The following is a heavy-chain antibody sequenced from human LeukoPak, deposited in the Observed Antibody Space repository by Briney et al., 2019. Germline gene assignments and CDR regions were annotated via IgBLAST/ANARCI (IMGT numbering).Heavy chain of an antibody. J-gene: IGHJ3*02. CDR2: INPNSGGT. CDR1: GYTFTGYY. Sequence: ASVKVSCKASGYTFTGYYMHWVRQAPGQGLEWMGWINPNSGGTNYAQKFQGRVTMTRDTSISTAYMELSRLRSDDTAVYYCARYEILGPKPAFDIWGQGTMVTVSS. V-gene: IGHV1-2*02. CDR3: ARYEILGPKPAFDI. D-gene: IGHD3-3*01.